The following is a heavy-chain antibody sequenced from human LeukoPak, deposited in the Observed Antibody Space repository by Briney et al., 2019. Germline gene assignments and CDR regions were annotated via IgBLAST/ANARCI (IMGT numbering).Heavy chain of an antibody. V-gene: IGHV4-4*07. CDR2: IYSSGDT. J-gene: IGHJ4*02. Sequence: SLETLSLTCTVSGGSVSNYYWTWIRQPAGKGLEWIGRIYSSGDTNYNPSLMSRLSMSVDTSRNQFSLKLSSVTAADTAVYYCARGYYYFDYWGQGTLVTVSS. D-gene: IGHD3-10*01. CDR1: GGSVSNYY. CDR3: ARGYYYFDY.